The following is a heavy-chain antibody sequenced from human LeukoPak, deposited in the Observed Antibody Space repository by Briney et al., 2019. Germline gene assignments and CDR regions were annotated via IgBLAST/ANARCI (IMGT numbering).Heavy chain of an antibody. D-gene: IGHD6-13*01. CDR2: MNGDGSTI. CDR3: VRGTSNWYGVDY. V-gene: IGHV3-74*01. J-gene: IGHJ4*02. Sequence: AGGSLRLPCAAPGFTFRTSWIHGARQAPGKGRVWASYMNGDGSTISHADSAKGRFTMSRDNAENTLHLQTNSLRDEATAVYFCVRGTSNWYGVDYWGQGTLVTVSS. CDR1: GFTFRTSW.